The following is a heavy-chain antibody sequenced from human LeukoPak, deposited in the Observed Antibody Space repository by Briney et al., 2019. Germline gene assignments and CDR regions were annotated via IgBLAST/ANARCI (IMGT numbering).Heavy chain of an antibody. Sequence: GGSLRLSCATSGFTFSSYGIHWVRQAPGKGLEWVAIMWHDGINKYYADSVKGRFTLSRDNSKNTLYLQMNSLRAEDTAVYYCARDGGAAAGYWGQGTLVTVSS. D-gene: IGHD6-13*01. CDR2: MWHDGINK. CDR1: GFTFSSYG. CDR3: ARDGGAAAGY. J-gene: IGHJ4*02. V-gene: IGHV3-33*01.